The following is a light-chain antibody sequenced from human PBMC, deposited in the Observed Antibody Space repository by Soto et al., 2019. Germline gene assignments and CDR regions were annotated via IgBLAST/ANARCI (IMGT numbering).Light chain of an antibody. Sequence: DIQMTQSLSTLSASVGDTVTITCRATQSINRWLAWYQQQPGKAPKLLIYEASILQSGVPSRFSGTGSATEFTLTIGSLQPDDFATYFCQQYQSYSPTFGQGTKVDI. CDR3: QQYQSYSPT. V-gene: IGKV1-5*03. CDR2: EAS. J-gene: IGKJ1*01. CDR1: QSINRW.